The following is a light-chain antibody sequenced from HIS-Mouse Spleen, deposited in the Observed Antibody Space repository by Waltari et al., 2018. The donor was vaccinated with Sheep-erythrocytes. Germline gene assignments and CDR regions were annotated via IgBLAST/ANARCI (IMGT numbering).Light chain of an antibody. CDR2: DVS. CDR3: AAWDDSLNGYV. J-gene: IGLJ1*01. V-gene: IGLV2-11*01. CDR1: SSDVGGYNY. Sequence: QSALTQPRSVSGSPGQSVTISCTGTSSDVGGYNYVSWYQQHPGKAPKLMIYDVSKRPSGVPVRFSGSKSGNTASLTISGLQSEDEADYYCAAWDDSLNGYVFGTGTKVTVL.